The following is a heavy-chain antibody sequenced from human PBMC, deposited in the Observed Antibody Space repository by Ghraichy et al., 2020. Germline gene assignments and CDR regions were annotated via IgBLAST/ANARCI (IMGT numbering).Heavy chain of an antibody. Sequence: SETLSLTCTVSGGSISGFYWSWIRQPPGKGLEWIGYVYYSGSTSYNPSLKSRVTISVVTSKNQFSLKLSSVTAADTAVYYCARRGSAAYPFDYWGQGTLVTVSS. CDR2: VYYSGST. D-gene: IGHD2-15*01. CDR3: ARRGSAAYPFDY. CDR1: GGSISGFY. J-gene: IGHJ4*02. V-gene: IGHV4-59*01.